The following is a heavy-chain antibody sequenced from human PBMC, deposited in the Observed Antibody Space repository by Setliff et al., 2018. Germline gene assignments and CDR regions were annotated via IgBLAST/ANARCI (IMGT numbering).Heavy chain of an antibody. CDR2: FYHSASS. J-gene: IGHJ6*03. D-gene: IGHD3-10*01. Sequence: PSETLSLTCNVSGGSISSDYWAWIRQPPGKALEWIGYFYHSASSNYNPSLKGRVTMSADTSKKQLYLSLTSVSVADTAMYYCARSHYYASGNSHYYYMDVWGKGTAVTVSS. CDR3: ARSHYYASGNSHYYYMDV. V-gene: IGHV4-59*08. CDR1: GGSISSDY.